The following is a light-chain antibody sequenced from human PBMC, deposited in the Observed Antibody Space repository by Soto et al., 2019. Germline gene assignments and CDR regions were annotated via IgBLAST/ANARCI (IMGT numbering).Light chain of an antibody. CDR1: QSVLRTSNNKNY. CDR2: WAS. J-gene: IGKJ5*01. Sequence: TPPPDSLAVSQRERATINCKSSQSVLRTSNNKNYLAWYQQKPGQPPKLLIYWASTRESGVPDRFSGSGSGTDFTLTISSLQSEDVAIYYCKQYYTWPPRLPFGQGTRPAIK. CDR3: KQYYTWPPRLP. V-gene: IGKV4-1*01.